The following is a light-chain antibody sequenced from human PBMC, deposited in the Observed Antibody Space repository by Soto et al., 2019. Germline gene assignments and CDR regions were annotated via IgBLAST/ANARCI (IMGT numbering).Light chain of an antibody. V-gene: IGKV1-39*01. CDR1: QSIGGF. Sequence: DIQMTQSPSSLSVSVGDRVTITCRASQSIGGFLNWYQQKLGKAPKLLIYAASSLQSGVPSRLSGSGSGTDFTLTISSLQPEDFATYYCQQSYSTPLTFGGGTKVDIK. J-gene: IGKJ4*01. CDR2: AAS. CDR3: QQSYSTPLT.